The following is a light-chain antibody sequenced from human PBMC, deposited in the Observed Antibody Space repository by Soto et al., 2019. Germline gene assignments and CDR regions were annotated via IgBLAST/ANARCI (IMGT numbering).Light chain of an antibody. CDR1: QSVGNN. V-gene: IGKV3-15*01. CDR2: ATS. CDR3: QQYSSSPYT. J-gene: IGKJ2*01. Sequence: EIVVTQSPATLSVSPGERATLSCRASQSVGNNFAWYQQKPGQAPRLLIFATSTRATGVPARFSGSGSGTEFTLSISRLEPEDFAVYYCQQYSSSPYTFGQGTKLEIK.